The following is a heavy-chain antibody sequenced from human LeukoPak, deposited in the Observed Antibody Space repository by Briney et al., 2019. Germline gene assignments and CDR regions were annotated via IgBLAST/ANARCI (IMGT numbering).Heavy chain of an antibody. V-gene: IGHV2-5*02. D-gene: IGHD3-10*01. J-gene: IGHJ5*02. Sequence: SGPTLVNPTQTLTLTCTFSGFSLSTSGVGVGWIRQPPGKALEWLALIYWDDDKRYSPSLKSRLTITKDTSKNQVVLTMTNMDPVDTATYYCAHSLACYYYGSVLCNWFDPWGQGTLVTVSS. CDR1: GFSLSTSGVG. CDR3: AHSLACYYYGSVLCNWFDP. CDR2: IYWDDDK.